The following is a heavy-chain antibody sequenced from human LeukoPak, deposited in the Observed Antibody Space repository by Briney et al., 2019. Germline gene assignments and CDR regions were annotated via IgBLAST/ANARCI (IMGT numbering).Heavy chain of an antibody. D-gene: IGHD6-19*01. J-gene: IGHJ4*02. CDR2: INHSGST. Sequence: PGGSLRLSCAASGFTFSSYAMMWLRQPPGKGLEWIGEINHSGSTNYNPSLKSRVTISVDTSKNQFSLKLSSVTAADTAVYYCARRVAVAGYFDYWGQGTLVTVSS. V-gene: IGHV4-34*01. CDR1: GFTFSSYA. CDR3: ARRVAVAGYFDY.